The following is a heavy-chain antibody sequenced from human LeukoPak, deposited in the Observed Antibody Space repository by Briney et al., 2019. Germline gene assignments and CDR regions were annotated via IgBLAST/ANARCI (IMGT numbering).Heavy chain of an antibody. CDR3: ASVYVMGYCSGGSCYSGLDY. V-gene: IGHV1-69*06. J-gene: IGHJ4*02. CDR1: GGTFSSYA. CDR2: IIPIFGTA. Sequence: SVKVSCKASGGTFSSYAISWVQQAPGQGLEWMGGIIPIFGTANYAQKFQGRVTITADKSTSTAYMELSSLRSEDTAVYYCASVYVMGYCSGGSCYSGLDYWGQGTLVTVSS. D-gene: IGHD2-15*01.